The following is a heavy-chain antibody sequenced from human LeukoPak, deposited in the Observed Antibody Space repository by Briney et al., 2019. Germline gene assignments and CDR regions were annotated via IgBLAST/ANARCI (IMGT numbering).Heavy chain of an antibody. J-gene: IGHJ6*02. CDR2: ASSSANTI. CDR3: VRDWRMDV. Sequence: PGGSLRLSCAASGFTFNNYTMHWVRQAPGRGLESVAVASSSANTIYYADSVRGRFTISRDNSKNTLFLHMDSLRPEDMALYYCVRDWRMDVWGPGTMVTVSS. CDR1: GFTFNNYT. V-gene: IGHV3-30*01.